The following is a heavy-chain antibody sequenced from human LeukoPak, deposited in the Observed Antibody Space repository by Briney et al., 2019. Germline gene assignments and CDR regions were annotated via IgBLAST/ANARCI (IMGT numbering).Heavy chain of an antibody. J-gene: IGHJ4*02. CDR1: GFTFDDYA. D-gene: IGHD5-18*01. V-gene: IGHV3-9*01. CDR3: AKAPLRGYSYGSFDY. CDR2: IGWNSGSI. Sequence: GGSLRLSCAASGFTFDDYAMHWVRQAPGKGLEWVSGIGWNSGSIGYADSVKGRFTISRDNAKNSLYLQMNSLRAEDTALYYCAKAPLRGYSYGSFDYWGQGTLVTVSS.